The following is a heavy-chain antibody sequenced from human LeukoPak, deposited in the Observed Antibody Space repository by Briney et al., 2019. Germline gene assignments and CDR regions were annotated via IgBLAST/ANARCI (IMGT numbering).Heavy chain of an antibody. CDR3: AMDTNGSGSYWEY. D-gene: IGHD3-10*01. Sequence: GGSLRLSCAASGFTFSSYWMHWVRQAPGKGLEWVSVIYIGNSTYFADSVKGRFIMSRDSSKNTVYLQMNSLRAEDTARYFCAMDTNGSGSYWEYWGQGTLVTVSS. J-gene: IGHJ4*02. V-gene: IGHV3-66*01. CDR1: GFTFSSYW. CDR2: IYIGNST.